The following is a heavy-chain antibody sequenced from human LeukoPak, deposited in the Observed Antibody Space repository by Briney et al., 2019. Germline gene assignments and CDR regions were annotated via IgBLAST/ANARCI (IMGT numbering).Heavy chain of an antibody. CDR2: ISNSGDSA. V-gene: IGHV3-23*01. J-gene: IGHJ3*02. Sequence: GGSLRRSCAASGFTFSSSGRSWVRQAPGKGLDWVAAISNSGDSAYYADSVKGQFTISRDNSKNTLYLQMKSLRAEDTALYYCAKNTAPLGGAFDIWGQGTMVTVSS. CDR1: GFTFSSSG. D-gene: IGHD3-16*01. CDR3: AKNTAPLGGAFDI.